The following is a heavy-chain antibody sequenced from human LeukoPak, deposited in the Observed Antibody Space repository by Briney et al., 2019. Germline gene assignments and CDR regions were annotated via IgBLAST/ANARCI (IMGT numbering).Heavy chain of an antibody. V-gene: IGHV4-59*01. CDR1: GGSISSFF. CDR3: ARLAPGNYDILTGDPKVVFDY. Sequence: SETLSLTCTVSGGSISSFFWSWIRQPPGKGLEWIGYVHSSGSTKYNPSLKSRLIISVDMSKNQFSLKLRSVSVADTAVSYCARLAPGNYDILTGDPKVVFDYWGQGALVTVSS. J-gene: IGHJ4*02. D-gene: IGHD3-9*01. CDR2: VHSSGST.